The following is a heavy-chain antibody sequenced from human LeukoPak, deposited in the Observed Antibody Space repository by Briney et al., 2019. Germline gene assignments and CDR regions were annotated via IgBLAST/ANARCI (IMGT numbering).Heavy chain of an antibody. CDR2: INHSGST. J-gene: IGHJ4*02. CDR1: GGSFSGYY. Sequence: SETLSLTCAVYGGSFSGYYWSWIRQPPGKGLEWIGEINHSGSTNYNPSLKSRVTISVDTSKNQFSLKLSSVTAADTAVYYCARGHSSGRGYFDYWGQRTLVTVSS. CDR3: ARGHSSGRGYFDY. D-gene: IGHD6-19*01. V-gene: IGHV4-34*01.